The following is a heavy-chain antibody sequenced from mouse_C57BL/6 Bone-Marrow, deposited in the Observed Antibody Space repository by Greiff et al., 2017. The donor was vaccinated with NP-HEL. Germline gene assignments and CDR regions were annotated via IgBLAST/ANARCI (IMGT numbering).Heavy chain of an antibody. Sequence: DVMLVESGGGLVQPGGSLKLSCAASGFTFSDYYMYWVRQTPEKRLEWVAYISNGGGSTYYPDTVKGRFTISRDNAKNTLYLQMSRLKSEDTAMYYCARHYYGSDAMDYWGQGTSVTVSS. CDR2: ISNGGGST. V-gene: IGHV5-12*01. D-gene: IGHD1-1*01. CDR3: ARHYYGSDAMDY. J-gene: IGHJ4*01. CDR1: GFTFSDYY.